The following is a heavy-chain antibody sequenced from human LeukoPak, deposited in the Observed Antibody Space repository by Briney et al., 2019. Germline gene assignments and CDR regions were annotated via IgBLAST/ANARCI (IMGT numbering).Heavy chain of an antibody. V-gene: IGHV1-8*01. J-gene: IGHJ4*02. Sequence: GASVKVSCKASGYTFTSYDINWVRQATGQGLEWMGWMNPNSGNTGYAQKFQGRVTMTRNTSISTAYMELSSLRSEDTAVYYCARVGYCSGGSCYYDRVIDYWGQGTLVTVSS. CDR1: GYTFTSYD. CDR3: ARVGYCSGGSCYYDRVIDY. D-gene: IGHD2-15*01. CDR2: MNPNSGNT.